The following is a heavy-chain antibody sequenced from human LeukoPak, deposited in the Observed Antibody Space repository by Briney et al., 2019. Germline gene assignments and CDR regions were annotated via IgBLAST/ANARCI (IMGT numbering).Heavy chain of an antibody. CDR2: IIPIFGTA. J-gene: IGHJ3*02. D-gene: IGHD3-10*01. Sequence: SVKVSCKASGGTFSSYAISWVRQAPGQGLEWMGGIIPIFGTANYAQEFQGRVTITADESTSTAYMELSSLRSEDTAVYYCASPTYYYGSGNAFDIWGQGTMVTVSS. CDR1: GGTFSSYA. V-gene: IGHV1-69*13. CDR3: ASPTYYYGSGNAFDI.